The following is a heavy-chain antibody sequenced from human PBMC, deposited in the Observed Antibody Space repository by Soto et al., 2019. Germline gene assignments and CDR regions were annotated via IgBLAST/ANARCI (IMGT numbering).Heavy chain of an antibody. Sequence: GSSLRLSCATSGFTFSTYSMNWVRQAPGKGLEWVSSIRSSSSYIYYSDLVKGRFTISRDSAKNSLYLQMNRLRAEDTAVYYCARGGHSYSPLDYWGQGTLVTVSS. J-gene: IGHJ4*02. D-gene: IGHD6-13*01. CDR3: ARGGHSYSPLDY. CDR1: GFTFSTYS. V-gene: IGHV3-21*01. CDR2: IRSSSSYI.